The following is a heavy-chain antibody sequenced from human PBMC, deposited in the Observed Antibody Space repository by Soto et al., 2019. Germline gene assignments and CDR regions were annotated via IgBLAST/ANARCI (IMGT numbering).Heavy chain of an antibody. CDR1: GFTFSSYG. D-gene: IGHD3-10*01. CDR3: AGDPFLFTMVRGVTPRPPPPYFDY. CDR2: IWYDGSNK. V-gene: IGHV3-33*01. Sequence: QVQLVESGGGVVQPGRSLRLSCAASGFTFSSYGMHWVRQAPGKGLEWVAVIWYDGSNKYYADSVKGRFTISRDNSKNTPYLQMNSLRAEDTAVYYCAGDPFLFTMVRGVTPRPPPPYFDYWGQGTLVTVSS. J-gene: IGHJ4*02.